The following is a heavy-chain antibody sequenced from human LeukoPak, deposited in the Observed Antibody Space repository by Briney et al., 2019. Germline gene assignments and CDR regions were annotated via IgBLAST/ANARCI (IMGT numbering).Heavy chain of an antibody. V-gene: IGHV3-33*01. CDR1: GFIFSNYD. J-gene: IGHJ5*02. Sequence: GGSLRLSCAASGFIFSNYDMNWVRQAPGKGLEWVAVIWYDGSNKYYADSVKGQFTISRDNSKNTLYLQMNSLRAEDTAVYYCARRAQYYYVSGRDNWFDPWGQGTLVTVSS. CDR3: ARRAQYYYVSGRDNWFDP. CDR2: IWYDGSNK. D-gene: IGHD3-10*01.